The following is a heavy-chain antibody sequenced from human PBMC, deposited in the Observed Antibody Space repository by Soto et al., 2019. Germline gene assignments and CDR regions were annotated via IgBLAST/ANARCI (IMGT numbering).Heavy chain of an antibody. CDR2: IYFDGITT. D-gene: IGHD1-26*01. V-gene: IGHV3-74*01. CDR1: GFTFNTHW. J-gene: IGHJ4*02. CDR3: ARGGAMGVDY. Sequence: PVGSLRLSCTASGFTFNTHWMHWVRQAPGKGLVWVSRIYFDGITTNYADSVKGRLTVSRDNAKNTVYLHVNTLRDEDTAVYYCARGGAMGVDYWGQRTLVTVSS.